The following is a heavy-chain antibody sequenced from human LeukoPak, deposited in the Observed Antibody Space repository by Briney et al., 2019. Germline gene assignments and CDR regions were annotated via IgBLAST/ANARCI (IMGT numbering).Heavy chain of an antibody. J-gene: IGHJ5*02. V-gene: IGHV4-59*08. CDR2: MSDSVTS. Sequence: PSETLSLTCTVSGGSFSSHYWSWIRQSPGKGLEWIAYMSDSVTSKDNPSLKSRLTLSADTSKNQFSLRLSYVTAADTAVYYCAKGSLEWVFPSWFDPWGQGTLVTVSS. D-gene: IGHD3-3*01. CDR1: GGSFSSHY. CDR3: AKGSLEWVFPSWFDP.